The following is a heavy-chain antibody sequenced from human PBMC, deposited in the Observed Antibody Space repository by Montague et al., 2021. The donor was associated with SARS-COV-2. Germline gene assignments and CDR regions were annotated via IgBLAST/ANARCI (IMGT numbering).Heavy chain of an antibody. Sequence: SLRLSCAVSGFTFRTYWMVWVRQAPGKGLVWVARINGDGSYTNYADSVKGRATISRDNAKSTLYLQMNSLRVEDTAVYFCVREQMFYYYLDVWGKGTTVTVSS. CDR2: INGDGSYT. CDR3: VREQMFYYYLDV. CDR1: GFTFRTYW. V-gene: IGHV3-74*01. J-gene: IGHJ6*03. D-gene: IGHD3-10*02.